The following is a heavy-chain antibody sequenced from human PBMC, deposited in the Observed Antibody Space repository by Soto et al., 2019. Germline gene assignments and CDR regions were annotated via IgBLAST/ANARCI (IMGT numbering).Heavy chain of an antibody. Sequence: QRLSCAASGFTFNNAWMSWVRQAPGKGLEWVGRIKSKTDGGTTVYAAPVEGRFIVSRDDSKNTLYLQMNSLKTEDTAVYYCTTDDPLNTNWGQGTLVTVSS. D-gene: IGHD2-8*01. CDR2: IKSKTDGGTT. CDR1: GFTFNNAW. V-gene: IGHV3-15*01. J-gene: IGHJ4*02. CDR3: TTDDPLNTN.